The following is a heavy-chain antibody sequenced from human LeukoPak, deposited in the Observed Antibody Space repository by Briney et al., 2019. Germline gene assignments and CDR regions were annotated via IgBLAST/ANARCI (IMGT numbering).Heavy chain of an antibody. Sequence: GASVKVSCTASGYTFTGYYMHWVRQAPGQGLEWMGWINPNSGGTNYAQKFQGRVTMTRDTSISTDYMELSRLRSDDTAVYYCVRPQLVHTWSAFDIWGQGTMVTVSS. D-gene: IGHD6-13*01. J-gene: IGHJ3*02. CDR1: GYTFTGYY. CDR3: VRPQLVHTWSAFDI. V-gene: IGHV1-2*02. CDR2: INPNSGGT.